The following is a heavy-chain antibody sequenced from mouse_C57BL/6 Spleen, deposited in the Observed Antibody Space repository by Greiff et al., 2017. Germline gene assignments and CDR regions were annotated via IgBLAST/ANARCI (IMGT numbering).Heavy chain of an antibody. Sequence: EVQLVESGGGLVQPKGSLKLSCAASGFSFNTYAMNWVRQAPGKGLEWVARIRSKSNNYATYYADSVKDRFTISRDDSESMLYLQMNNLKTEDTAMYYCVGDYDGSSPFAYWGQGTLVTVSA. CDR1: GFSFNTYA. J-gene: IGHJ3*01. CDR2: IRSKSNNYAT. CDR3: VGDYDGSSPFAY. V-gene: IGHV10-1*01. D-gene: IGHD1-1*01.